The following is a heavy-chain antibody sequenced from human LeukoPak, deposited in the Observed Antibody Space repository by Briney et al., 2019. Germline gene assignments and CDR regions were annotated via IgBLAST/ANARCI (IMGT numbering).Heavy chain of an antibody. CDR3: AREGGGYSSSWYVVTAFDI. D-gene: IGHD6-13*01. CDR1: GGSISGYY. V-gene: IGHV4-4*07. Sequence: SETLSLTCTVSGGSISGYYWSWIRQPAGKGLEWIGRIYTSGSTDYNPSLKSRVTMSVDTSKNQFSLKLSSVTAADTAVYYCAREGGGYSSSWYVVTAFDIWGQGTMVTVSS. J-gene: IGHJ3*02. CDR2: IYTSGST.